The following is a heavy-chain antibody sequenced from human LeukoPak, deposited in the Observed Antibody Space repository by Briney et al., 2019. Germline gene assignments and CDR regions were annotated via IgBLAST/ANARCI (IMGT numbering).Heavy chain of an antibody. V-gene: IGHV1-69*05. CDR2: IIPIFGTA. Sequence: SVKVSCKASGGTFSSYAISWVRQAPGQGLEWMGGIIPIFGTANYAQKFQGRVTITTDESTSTAYMELSSLRSEDTAVYYCARGITMVRGAPPGAFDIWGQGTMVTVSS. CDR1: GGTFSSYA. CDR3: ARGITMVRGAPPGAFDI. D-gene: IGHD3-10*01. J-gene: IGHJ3*02.